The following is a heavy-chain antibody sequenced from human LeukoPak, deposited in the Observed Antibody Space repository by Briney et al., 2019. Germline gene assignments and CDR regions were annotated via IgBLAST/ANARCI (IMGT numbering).Heavy chain of an antibody. V-gene: IGHV3-73*01. D-gene: IGHD6-25*01. CDR2: IRSKANSYAT. CDR1: GFTFSVSA. CDR3: TSGDSSGWVPGY. J-gene: IGHJ4*02. Sequence: HPGGSLRLSCAASGFTFSVSAMHWVRQASGKGLEWVGRIRSKANSYATAYAASVKGRFTISRSDSKNTAYLQMNSLKTEDTAVYYCTSGDSSGWVPGYWGQGTLVTVSS.